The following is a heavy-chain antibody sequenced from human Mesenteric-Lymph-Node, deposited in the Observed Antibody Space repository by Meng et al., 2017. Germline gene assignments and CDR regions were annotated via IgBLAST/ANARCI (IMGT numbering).Heavy chain of an antibody. D-gene: IGHD3-10*01. Sequence: GGSLSLSCVVSGFTFSSYAMHWVRQAPGKGLEWVAVISYDGSNKYYADSVKGRFTISRDNSKNTLYLQMNSLRAEDTAVYYCARYGSGSYFYNPKIDAFDIWGQGTMVTVSS. CDR1: GFTFSSYA. CDR2: ISYDGSNK. V-gene: IGHV3-30*01. J-gene: IGHJ3*02. CDR3: ARYGSGSYFYNPKIDAFDI.